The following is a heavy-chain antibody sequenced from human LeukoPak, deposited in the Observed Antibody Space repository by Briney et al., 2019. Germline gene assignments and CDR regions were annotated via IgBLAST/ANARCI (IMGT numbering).Heavy chain of an antibody. CDR2: IKQDGSEK. D-gene: IGHD3-16*02. J-gene: IGHJ4*02. CDR1: GFTFSSYW. V-gene: IGHV3-7*01. Sequence: GGSLRLSCAASGFTFSSYWMSWVRQAPGKGLEWVANIKQDGSEKYYVDSVKGRFTISRDNAKNSLYLQMNSLRAEDTAVYYGARGDYDYVWGSYRYPYFDYWGQGTLVTVSS. CDR3: ARGDYDYVWGSYRYPYFDY.